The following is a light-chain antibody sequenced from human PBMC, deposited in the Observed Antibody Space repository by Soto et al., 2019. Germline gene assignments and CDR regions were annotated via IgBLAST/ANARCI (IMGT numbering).Light chain of an antibody. V-gene: IGKV1-33*01. CDR1: QDISNY. Sequence: DLQMTQSPSSLSASVGDRVTITCQASQDISNYLHWYQQKPGKAPKLLIYDASNLETGVPSRFSGSGSETDFTFTISSLQPDDIATYYCQQYDNLPFPFGPGTKVDIK. J-gene: IGKJ3*01. CDR3: QQYDNLPFP. CDR2: DAS.